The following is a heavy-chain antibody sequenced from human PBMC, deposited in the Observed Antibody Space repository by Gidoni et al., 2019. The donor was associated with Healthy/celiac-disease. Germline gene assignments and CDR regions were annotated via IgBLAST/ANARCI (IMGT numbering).Heavy chain of an antibody. Sequence: VQLQQWGAGLLKPSETLSLTCAVYGGSFSGYYWSWIRQPPGKGLEWIGEINHSGSTNYNPSLKSRVTISVDTSKNQFSLKLSSVTAADTAVYYCARGPSSARGRTLDYWGQGTLVTVSS. J-gene: IGHJ4*02. CDR2: INHSGST. CDR3: ARGPSSARGRTLDY. D-gene: IGHD6-6*01. V-gene: IGHV4-34*01. CDR1: GGSFSGYY.